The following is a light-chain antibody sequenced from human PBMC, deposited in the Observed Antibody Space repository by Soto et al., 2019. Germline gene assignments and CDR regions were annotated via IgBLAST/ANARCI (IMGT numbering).Light chain of an antibody. Sequence: DIQMTQSPSSLSASVGDRVTITCRASQSISWYLNWYQQKPGKAPKLLIYAASSLQSGVPSRFSGSGSGTDFTLTISSLQPEAFATYYCQQSYSTPPYTFGQGSKLEIK. CDR3: QQSYSTPPYT. J-gene: IGKJ2*01. CDR2: AAS. V-gene: IGKV1-39*01. CDR1: QSISWY.